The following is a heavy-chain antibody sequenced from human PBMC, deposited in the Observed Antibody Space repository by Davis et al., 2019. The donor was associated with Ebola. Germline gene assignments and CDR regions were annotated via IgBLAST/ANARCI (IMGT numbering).Heavy chain of an antibody. CDR3: ARDAHMVALGLDS. Sequence: PGGSLRLSCAASGFTFSIHWMSWVRQAPGKGPEWVANINQDGSEKYYVDSLKGRFTISRDNAKNSLYLQMDSLTPDDTAVYYCARDAHMVALGLDSWGHGTLVTVS. D-gene: IGHD2-15*01. J-gene: IGHJ5*01. CDR2: INQDGSEK. CDR1: GFTFSIHW. V-gene: IGHV3-7*01.